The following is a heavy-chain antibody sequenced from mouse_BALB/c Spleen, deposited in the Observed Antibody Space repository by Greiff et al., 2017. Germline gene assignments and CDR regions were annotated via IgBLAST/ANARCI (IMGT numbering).Heavy chain of an antibody. J-gene: IGHJ1*01. Sequence: EVKLVESGPGLVKPSQSLSLTCTVTGYSITSDYAWNWIRQFPGNKLEWMGYISYSGSTSYNPSLKSRISITRDTSKNQFFLQLNSVTTEDTATYYCARSHYGSSYWYFDVWGAGTTVTVSS. CDR1: GYSITSDYA. CDR2: ISYSGST. CDR3: ARSHYGSSYWYFDV. D-gene: IGHD1-1*01. V-gene: IGHV3-2*02.